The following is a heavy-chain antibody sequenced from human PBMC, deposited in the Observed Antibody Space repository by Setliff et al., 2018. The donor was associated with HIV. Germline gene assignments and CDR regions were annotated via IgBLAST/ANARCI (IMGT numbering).Heavy chain of an antibody. CDR3: AKNRNLVVVISTFDC. CDR1: GFTFNSYA. Sequence: GESLKISCAASGFTFNSYAMSWVRQAPGKGLEWVSGISGGGSITDYADSVKGRFSISRDNSKNTLYLQMNSLRAEDTAVYYCAKNRNLVVVISTFDCWGQGTLVTVSS. J-gene: IGHJ4*02. D-gene: IGHD3-22*01. CDR2: ISGGGSIT. V-gene: IGHV3-23*01.